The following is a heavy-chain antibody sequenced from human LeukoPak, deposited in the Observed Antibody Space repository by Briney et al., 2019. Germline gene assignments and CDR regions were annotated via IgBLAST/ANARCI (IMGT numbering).Heavy chain of an antibody. J-gene: IGHJ4*02. CDR3: AKDPGPSTYYYDSSGYGYFDY. CDR1: GFTFSSYA. V-gene: IGHV3-23*01. Sequence: PGGSLRLSCAASGFTFSSYAMSWVRQAPGKGLEWVSGISGSGGSTYYANSVKGRFTISRDNSKNTLYLQMNSLRAEDTAVYYCAKDPGPSTYYYDSSGYGYFDYWGQGTLVTVSS. CDR2: ISGSGGST. D-gene: IGHD3-22*01.